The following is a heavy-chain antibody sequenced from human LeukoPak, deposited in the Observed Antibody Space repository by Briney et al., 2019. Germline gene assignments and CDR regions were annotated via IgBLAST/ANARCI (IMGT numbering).Heavy chain of an antibody. CDR3: ARDADGHDQVAFDY. D-gene: IGHD1-1*01. Sequence: PGGSLRLSCAASGFAFSSFAMHRVRQAPGKGLEWVAVISYDGSNKYYADSVKGRFTISRDNSKNTLYLQMNSLRAEDTAVYYCARDADGHDQVAFDYWGQGTLVTVSS. CDR2: ISYDGSNK. CDR1: GFAFSSFA. V-gene: IGHV3-30*19. J-gene: IGHJ4*02.